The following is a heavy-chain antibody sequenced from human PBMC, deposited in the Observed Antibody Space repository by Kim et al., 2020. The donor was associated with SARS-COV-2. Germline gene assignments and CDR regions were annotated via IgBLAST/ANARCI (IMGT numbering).Heavy chain of an antibody. J-gene: IGHJ4*02. Sequence: SETLSLTCAVSGGSFSDYFYYWIRQPPGKGLEWIGEINDRGSPNYNPSLKGRVTISLDTSNNQCSLKLNSVTAADTALYYCSLVDTNHPVDSWGQGNLVT. V-gene: IGHV4-34*01. CDR1: GGSFSDYF. D-gene: IGHD2-15*01. CDR2: INDRGSP. CDR3: SLVDTNHPVDS.